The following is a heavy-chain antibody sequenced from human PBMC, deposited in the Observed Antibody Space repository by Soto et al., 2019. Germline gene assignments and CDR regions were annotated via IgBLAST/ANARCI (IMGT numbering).Heavy chain of an antibody. Sequence: NPSKHMSLTSAVYGGSGDSCYYLWAGIPQSQGQGLEWLGYIYFTGSTYYSPSLKSRLHISMDKSKNHFSLEMTSVTVADTAVYFCFIAALVAAVATITRSIDPCVPG. J-gene: IGHJ5*02. CDR3: FIAALVAAVATITRSIDP. D-gene: IGHD5-12*01. CDR2: IYFTGST. CDR1: GGSGDSCYYL. V-gene: IGHV4-30-4*01.